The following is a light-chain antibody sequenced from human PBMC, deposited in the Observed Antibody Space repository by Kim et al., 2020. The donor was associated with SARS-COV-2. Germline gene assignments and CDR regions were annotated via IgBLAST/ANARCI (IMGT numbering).Light chain of an antibody. CDR1: SLRKYP. J-gene: IGLJ3*02. CDR3: GSRDNNGPGV. CDR2: DKN. Sequence: ALGQTVSITCQEASLRKYPASWYQQKPGQAPILVMHDKNNVRPSGVPDRFSGSNSGNTAFLTITGAQVEDEAAYYCGSRDNNGPGVFGGGTQLTVL. V-gene: IGLV3-19*01.